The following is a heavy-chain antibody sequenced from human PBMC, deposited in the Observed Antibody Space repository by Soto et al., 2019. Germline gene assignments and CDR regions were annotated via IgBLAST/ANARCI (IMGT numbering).Heavy chain of an antibody. V-gene: IGHV4-30-2*01. CDR1: GGSISSGGYS. Sequence: PSETLSLTCAVSGGSISSGGYSWRWIRQPPGKGLEWIGYIYHSGSTYYNPSLKSRVTISVDRSKNQFSLKLSSVTAADTAVYYCARGMGYCSGGSCYYYYGMDVWGQGTTVTVSS. CDR3: ARGMGYCSGGSCYYYYGMDV. J-gene: IGHJ6*02. CDR2: IYHSGST. D-gene: IGHD2-15*01.